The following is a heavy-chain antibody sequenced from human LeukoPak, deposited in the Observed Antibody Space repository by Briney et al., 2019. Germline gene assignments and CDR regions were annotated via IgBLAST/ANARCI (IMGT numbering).Heavy chain of an antibody. V-gene: IGHV3-11*04. J-gene: IGHJ5*01. D-gene: IGHD3-10*01. Sequence: GGSLRLSCAASGFSLTDYYMTWMRQAPGKGLEWVSYISSSGTTTYYADSVQGRFTISRDNAKNSLFLQMNSLRAEDTAVYYCARDMVRGVKDAFDSWGQGTLVTVSS. CDR1: GFSLTDYY. CDR3: ARDMVRGVKDAFDS. CDR2: ISSSGTTT.